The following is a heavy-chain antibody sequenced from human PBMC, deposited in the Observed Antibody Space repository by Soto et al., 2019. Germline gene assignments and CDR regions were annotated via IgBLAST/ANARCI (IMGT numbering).Heavy chain of an antibody. D-gene: IGHD2-21*02. CDR3: ARGHRHIVVVTAPRGAFDI. CDR1: GYTFTGYH. Sequence: ASVKVSCKASGYTFTGYHMHWVRQAPGQGLEWMGWINPNSGGTNYAQKFQGRVTMTRNTSISTAYMELSSLRSEDTAVYYCARGHRHIVVVTAPRGAFDIWGQGTMVTVSS. V-gene: IGHV1-2*02. CDR2: INPNSGGT. J-gene: IGHJ3*02.